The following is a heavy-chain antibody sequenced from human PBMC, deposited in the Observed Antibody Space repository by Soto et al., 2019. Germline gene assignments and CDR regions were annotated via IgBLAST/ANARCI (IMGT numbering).Heavy chain of an antibody. CDR1: GASISSSY. D-gene: IGHD3-22*01. J-gene: IGHJ3*02. Sequence: LSETLSLTCTVSGASISSSYWSWIRQPPGKGLEWIGYIYHSGSTNYNPSLTSRVTISVDTSKNQFSLKLSSVTAADTAVYYCARGYYDSRGSSNTFDIWGQGTMVTVSS. CDR3: ARGYYDSRGSSNTFDI. V-gene: IGHV4-59*01. CDR2: IYHSGST.